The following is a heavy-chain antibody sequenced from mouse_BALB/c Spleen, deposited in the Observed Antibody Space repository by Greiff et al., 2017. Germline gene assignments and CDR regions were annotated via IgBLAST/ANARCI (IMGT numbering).Heavy chain of an antibody. CDR3: ARWVYDGYYDAMDY. Sequence: EVQLVESGPGLVKPSQSLSLTCTVTGYSITSDYAWNWIRQFPGNKLEWMGYISYSGSTSYNPSLKSRISITRDTSKNQFFLQLNSVTTEDTATYYCARWVYDGYYDAMDYWGQGTSVTVSS. V-gene: IGHV3-2*02. CDR2: ISYSGST. J-gene: IGHJ4*01. D-gene: IGHD2-3*01. CDR1: GYSITSDYA.